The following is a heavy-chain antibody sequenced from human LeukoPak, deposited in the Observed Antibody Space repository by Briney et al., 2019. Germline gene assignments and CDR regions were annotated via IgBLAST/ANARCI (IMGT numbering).Heavy chain of an antibody. J-gene: IGHJ3*02. V-gene: IGHV4-39*01. CDR2: IYYSGST. CDR1: GGSISSSSYY. Sequence: SETLSLTCTVSGGSISSSSYYWGWIRQPPGKGLEWIGSIYYSGSTYYNPSLESRVTISVDTSKNQFSLKLSSVTAADTAVYYCGTCSGGSCSTDAFDIWGQGTMVTVSS. D-gene: IGHD2-15*01. CDR3: GTCSGGSCSTDAFDI.